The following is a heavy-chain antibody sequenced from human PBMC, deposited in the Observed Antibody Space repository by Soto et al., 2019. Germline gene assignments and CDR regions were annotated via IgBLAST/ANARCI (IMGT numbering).Heavy chain of an antibody. CDR1: GFTFDDYA. CDR3: AREADITMVRGVKKQRFFDY. J-gene: IGHJ4*02. V-gene: IGHV3-9*01. Sequence: GGSLRLSCAASGFTFDDYAMHWVRQAPGKGLEWVSGISWNSGSIGYADSVKGRFTISRDNAKNSLYLQMNSLRAEDTAVYYCAREADITMVRGVKKQRFFDYWGQGTLVTVSS. D-gene: IGHD3-10*01. CDR2: ISWNSGSI.